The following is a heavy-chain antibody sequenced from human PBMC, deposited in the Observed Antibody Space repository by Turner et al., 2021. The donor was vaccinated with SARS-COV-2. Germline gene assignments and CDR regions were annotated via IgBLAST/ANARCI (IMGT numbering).Heavy chain of an antibody. D-gene: IGHD1-26*01. V-gene: IGHV4-39*01. Sequence: QLQLQESGPGLLKSSETLSLTCTVSGGSARSSCYYWGWIRQPPGKGRGWIGNAYYKGNTYYNPSHKSRGTISVDTSKNQFSLNLNSVTAADTAMYYCASHRVGATIYYDYGMDVWGQGATVTVSS. CDR1: GGSARSSCYY. J-gene: IGHJ6*02. CDR3: ASHRVGATIYYDYGMDV. CDR2: AYYKGNT.